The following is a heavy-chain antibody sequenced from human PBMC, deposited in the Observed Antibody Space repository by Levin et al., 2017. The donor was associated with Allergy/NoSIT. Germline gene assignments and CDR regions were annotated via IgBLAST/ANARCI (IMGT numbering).Heavy chain of an antibody. Sequence: SGGSLRLSCAASGFTFGEYAIHWVRQAPGKGLEWVSLISHDGTNREYGDSVKGRFTVSRDNSKNTLYLEMSSLRAEDTAVYYCARDWGGMDVWGQGTTVTVSS. CDR2: ISHDGTNR. J-gene: IGHJ6*02. V-gene: IGHV3-30*04. CDR1: GFTFGEYA. D-gene: IGHD3-16*01. CDR3: ARDWGGMDV.